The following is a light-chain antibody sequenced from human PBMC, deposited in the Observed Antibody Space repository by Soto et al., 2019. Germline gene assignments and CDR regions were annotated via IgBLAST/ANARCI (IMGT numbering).Light chain of an antibody. CDR1: SSDVGGYNY. Sequence: QSALTQPRSVSGSPGQSVIISCTGTSSDVGGYNYVSWFQQHPGKAPKLMIYGVNKRPSGVPDPFSGSKSGNTASLPSSGLQAEDEADDSCCSYTGSYTWVFGGGTKLTVL. CDR3: CSYTGSYTWV. CDR2: GVN. J-gene: IGLJ3*02. V-gene: IGLV2-11*01.